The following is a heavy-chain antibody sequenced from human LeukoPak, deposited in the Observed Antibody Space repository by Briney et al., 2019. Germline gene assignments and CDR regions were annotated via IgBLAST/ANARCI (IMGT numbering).Heavy chain of an antibody. CDR2: ISGSSTYI. V-gene: IGHV3-21*01. CDR1: GFTFSTYS. D-gene: IGHD3/OR15-3a*01. CDR3: ARVKGTERDY. J-gene: IGHJ4*02. Sequence: GGPLRLSCAASGFTFSTYSMNWVRQARGKGLEGVSSISGSSTYIFYADSVKGRFTISRDNAKNSLYLQMNSLRVEDTAVYYCARVKGTERDYWGQGTLVTVSS.